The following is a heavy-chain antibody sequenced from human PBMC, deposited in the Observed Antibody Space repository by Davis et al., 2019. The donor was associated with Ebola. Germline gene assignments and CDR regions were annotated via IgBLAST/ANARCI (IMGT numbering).Heavy chain of an antibody. CDR2: IYYSGST. Sequence: MPSETLSLTCTVSGGSISSGGYYWSWIRQHPGKGLEWIGYIYYSGSTYYNPSLKSRATISVDTSMNHFSLKLTSVTAADTAVYYCARRDTPMARQNVFDIWGQGAMVTVSS. CDR1: GGSISSGGYY. D-gene: IGHD5-18*01. CDR3: ARRDTPMARQNVFDI. J-gene: IGHJ3*02. V-gene: IGHV4-31*03.